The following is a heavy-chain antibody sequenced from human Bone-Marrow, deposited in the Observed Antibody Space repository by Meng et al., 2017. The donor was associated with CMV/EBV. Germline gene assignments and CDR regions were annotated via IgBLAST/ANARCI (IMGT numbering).Heavy chain of an antibody. Sequence: LSLTCAVSGFPFSSYTMHWVRQAPGKGLEWVTVLSHDEIDEYYTDSVKGRFTISRDNSKNTLYLQMNSVTIEDTGLYYCARDALTVGTHPPDYWGQGNLVTVSS. CDR1: GFPFSSYT. CDR3: ARDALTVGTHPPDY. CDR2: LSHDEIDE. J-gene: IGHJ4*02. V-gene: IGHV3-30*10. D-gene: IGHD4-23*01.